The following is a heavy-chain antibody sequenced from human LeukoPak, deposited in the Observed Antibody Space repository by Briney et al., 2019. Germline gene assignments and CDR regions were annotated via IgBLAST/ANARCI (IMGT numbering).Heavy chain of an antibody. V-gene: IGHV4-61*02. D-gene: IGHD3-22*01. CDR1: GGSISSGSYY. CDR3: ARVMVGYYDSSGYYYFDC. J-gene: IGHJ4*02. Sequence: SQTLSLTCTVSGGSISSGSYYWSWIRQPAGKGLEWIGRTYTSGSTNYNPSLKSRVTISVDTSKNQFSLKLSSVTAADTAVYYCARVMVGYYDSSGYYYFDCWGQGTLVTVSS. CDR2: TYTSGST.